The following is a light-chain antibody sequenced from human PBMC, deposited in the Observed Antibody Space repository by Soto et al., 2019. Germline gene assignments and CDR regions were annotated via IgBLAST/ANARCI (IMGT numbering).Light chain of an antibody. CDR3: HHYVGAPWA. CDR2: GAS. CDR1: QSVNSF. J-gene: IGKJ1*01. V-gene: IGKV3-20*01. Sequence: EIVLTQSPGTLSLSPGERATLSCRASQSVNSFLAWFQEKPGQAPRLLIYGASSRASGIPDRFSGSGSGTDFTLTIARLEPEDSAVYYCHHYVGAPWACGPGTRVEIK.